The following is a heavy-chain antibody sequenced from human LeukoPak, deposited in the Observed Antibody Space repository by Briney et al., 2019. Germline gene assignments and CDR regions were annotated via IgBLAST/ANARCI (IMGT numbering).Heavy chain of an antibody. CDR3: ARDPPHDFWSGYDAR. J-gene: IGHJ4*02. V-gene: IGHV4-30-4*01. CDR2: IYYSGST. Sequence: SETLSLTCTVSGGSISSGDYYWSWIRQPPGKGLEWIGYIYYSGSTYYNPSLKSRVTISVDTSKNQFSLKLSSVTAADTAVYYCARDPPHDFWSGYDARWGQGTLVTVSS. CDR1: GGSISSGDYY. D-gene: IGHD3-3*01.